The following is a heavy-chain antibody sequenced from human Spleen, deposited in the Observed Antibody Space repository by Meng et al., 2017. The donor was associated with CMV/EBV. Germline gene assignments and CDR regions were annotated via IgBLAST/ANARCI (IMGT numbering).Heavy chain of an antibody. Sequence: FDDYTMHWVRQAPGKGLEWVSLISWDGGSTYYADSVKGRFTISRDNSKNSLYLQMNSLRTEDTALYYCAKGWGEGYDLTDYGDLVDYWGQGTLVTVSS. D-gene: IGHD4-17*01. V-gene: IGHV3-43*01. CDR2: ISWDGGST. CDR1: FDDYT. CDR3: AKGWGEGYDLTDYGDLVDY. J-gene: IGHJ4*02.